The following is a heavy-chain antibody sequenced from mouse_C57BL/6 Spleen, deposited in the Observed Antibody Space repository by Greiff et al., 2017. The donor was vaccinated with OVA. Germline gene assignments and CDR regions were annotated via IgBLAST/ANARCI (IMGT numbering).Heavy chain of an antibody. Sequence: QVQLQQPGAELVMPGASVKLSCKASGYTFTSYWMHWVKQRPGQGLEWIGEIDPSDSYTNYNQKFKGKSTLTVDKSSSTAYMQLSSLTSEDSAVYYCAFTVVEGVDYWGQGTTLTVSS. D-gene: IGHD1-1*01. V-gene: IGHV1-69*01. J-gene: IGHJ2*01. CDR3: AFTVVEGVDY. CDR2: IDPSDSYT. CDR1: GYTFTSYW.